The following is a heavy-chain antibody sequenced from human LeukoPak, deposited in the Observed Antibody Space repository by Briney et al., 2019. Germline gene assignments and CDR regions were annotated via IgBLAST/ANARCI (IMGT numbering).Heavy chain of an antibody. J-gene: IGHJ4*02. CDR2: IIPIFGTA. V-gene: IGHV1-69*05. CDR1: GGTFSSYA. D-gene: IGHD3-10*01. CDR3: ARADRDYGSGSYYKDY. Sequence: SVKVSCKASGGTFSSYAISWVRQAPGQGIEWMGWIIPIFGTANYAQKFQGRVTITTDESTSTAYMELSSLRSEDTAVYYCARADRDYGSGSYYKDYWGQGTLVTVSS.